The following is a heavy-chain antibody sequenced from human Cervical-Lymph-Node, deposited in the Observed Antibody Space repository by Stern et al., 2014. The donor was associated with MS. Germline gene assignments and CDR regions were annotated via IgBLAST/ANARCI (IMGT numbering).Heavy chain of an antibody. V-gene: IGHV3-30-3*01. D-gene: IGHD6-19*01. J-gene: IGHJ4*02. CDR1: GFTFSSYA. CDR3: ARVVAVAGTSFDY. CDR2: ISYDGSKT. Sequence: VHLVESGGGVVQPGRSLRLSCAASGFTFSSYAMHWVRQAPGKGLEWVALISYDGSKTYYAASVQGRFTISRDNSENTVYLQMNSLRAEDTAVYYCARVVAVAGTSFDYWGQGTAVTVSS.